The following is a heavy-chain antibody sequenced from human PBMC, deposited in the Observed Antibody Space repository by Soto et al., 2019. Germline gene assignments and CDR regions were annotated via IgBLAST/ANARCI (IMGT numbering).Heavy chain of an antibody. CDR3: TIVRVADSALDH. CDR2: MSYDGSDT. CDR1: GFIFSNNG. Sequence: RRLSCLGSGFIFSNNGMHWVRQTPGKGLEWVAFMSYDGSDTFYADSVKGRFTISRDNSKNTLFLHMSNLRAEDTAMYYCTIVRVADSALDHWGQGTLVTVSS. V-gene: IGHV3-30*03. D-gene: IGHD3-10*02. J-gene: IGHJ4*02.